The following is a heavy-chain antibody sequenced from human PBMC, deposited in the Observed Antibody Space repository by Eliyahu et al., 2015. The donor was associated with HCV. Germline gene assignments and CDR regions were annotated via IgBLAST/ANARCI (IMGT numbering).Heavy chain of an antibody. Sequence: QVQLQQWGAGLLKPSETLSLTCGVYGGSLSGYYWSWIRQPPGKGLEWIGEINHSGSTNYNPSLKSRVTISVDTSNNQFSLRLSSVTAADTAVYYCAREDYSGNSVILQYYYGMDVWGQGTTVTVSS. D-gene: IGHD4-23*01. CDR1: GGSLSGYY. CDR3: AREDYSGNSVILQYYYGMDV. V-gene: IGHV4-34*01. J-gene: IGHJ6*02. CDR2: INHSGST.